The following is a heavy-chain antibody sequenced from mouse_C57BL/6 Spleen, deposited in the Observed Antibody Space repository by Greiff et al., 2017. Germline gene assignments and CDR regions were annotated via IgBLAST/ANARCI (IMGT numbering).Heavy chain of an antibody. Sequence: VQLQQSGPELVKPGASVKIPCKASGYTFTDYNMDWVKQSHGKSLEWIGDINPNNGGTIYNQKFKGKATLTVDKSSSTAYMELRSLTSEDTAVYYCVKNGGYYYGSSLYWYFEVWGTGTTVTVSS. CDR3: VKNGGYYYGSSLYWYFEV. CDR1: GYTFTDYN. V-gene: IGHV1-18*01. CDR2: INPNNGGT. J-gene: IGHJ1*03. D-gene: IGHD1-1*01.